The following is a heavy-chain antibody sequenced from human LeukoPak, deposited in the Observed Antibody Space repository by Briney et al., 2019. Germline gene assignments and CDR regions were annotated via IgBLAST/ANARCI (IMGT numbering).Heavy chain of an antibody. J-gene: IGHJ5*02. CDR2: IYHSGST. V-gene: IGHV4-4*02. Sequence: SETLSLTCAVSGGSISSSNWWSWVRQPPGKGLEWIGEIYHSGSTNYNPSLKSRVTISVDKSKNQFSLKLSSVAAADTAVYYCARQSIAVAGTGIDPWGQGTLVTVSS. CDR1: GGSISSSNW. CDR3: ARQSIAVAGTGIDP. D-gene: IGHD6-19*01.